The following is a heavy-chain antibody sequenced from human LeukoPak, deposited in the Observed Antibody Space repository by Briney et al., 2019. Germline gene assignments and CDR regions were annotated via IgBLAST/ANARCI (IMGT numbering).Heavy chain of an antibody. V-gene: IGHV3-48*01. D-gene: IGHD6-6*01. Sequence: GGSLRLSCAASGFTFSSYSMNWVRQAPGKGLEWVSYISSSSSSSTIYYADSVKGRFTISRDNAKNSLYLQMNSLRAKDTAVYYCARETGIAAPLYADAFDIWGQGTMVTVSS. CDR3: ARETGIAAPLYADAFDI. J-gene: IGHJ3*02. CDR1: GFTFSSYS. CDR2: ISSSSSSSTI.